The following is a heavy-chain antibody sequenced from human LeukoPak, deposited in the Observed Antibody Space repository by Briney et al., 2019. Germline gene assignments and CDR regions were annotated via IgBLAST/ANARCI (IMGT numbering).Heavy chain of an antibody. CDR1: GFTFSSYG. Sequence: GGSLRLSCAASGFTFSSYGMSWVRQAPGKGLEWVSAISGSGGSTYYADAVKGRFTISRDNSENTLSLQMNSLRGDDTAVYYCANLYSGSPSDAFDVWGQGTMVTVSS. V-gene: IGHV3-23*01. CDR3: ANLYSGSPSDAFDV. D-gene: IGHD1-26*01. J-gene: IGHJ3*01. CDR2: ISGSGGST.